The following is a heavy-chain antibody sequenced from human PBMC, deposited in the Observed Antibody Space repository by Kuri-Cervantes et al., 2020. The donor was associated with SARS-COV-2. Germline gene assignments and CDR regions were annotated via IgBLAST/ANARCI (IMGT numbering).Heavy chain of an antibody. Sequence: LSLTCAASGFTVSSNEMSWVRQVPGKGLEWVSSISGGSTYYADSRKGRFTISRDNSKNTLYLQMNSLRAEDTAVYYCARASKLLWFGELFGSAFDIWGQGTMVTVSS. CDR2: ISGGST. J-gene: IGHJ3*02. CDR1: GFTVSSNE. V-gene: IGHV3-38-3*01. CDR3: ARASKLLWFGELFGSAFDI. D-gene: IGHD3-10*01.